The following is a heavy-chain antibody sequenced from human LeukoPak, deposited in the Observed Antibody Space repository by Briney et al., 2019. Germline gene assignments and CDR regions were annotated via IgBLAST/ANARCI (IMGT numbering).Heavy chain of an antibody. J-gene: IGHJ4*02. CDR1: GVSISSSSYY. D-gene: IGHD3-3*01. CDR3: ARATGVRFLEWLLKGGIDFDY. Sequence: SETLSLTCTVSGVSISSSSYYWGWIRQPPGKGLEWIGSIYYSGSTYYNPSLKSRVTISVDTSKNQFSLKLSSVTAADTAVYYCARATGVRFLEWLLKGGIDFDYWGQGTLVTVSS. V-gene: IGHV4-39*07. CDR2: IYYSGST.